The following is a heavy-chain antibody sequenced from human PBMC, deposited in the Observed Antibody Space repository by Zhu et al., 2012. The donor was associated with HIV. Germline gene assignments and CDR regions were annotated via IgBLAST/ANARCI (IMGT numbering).Heavy chain of an antibody. CDR3: ARLHCSGYCWFDS. CDR1: GGSFSGYY. J-gene: IGHJ5*01. D-gene: IGHD3-22*01. Sequence: QVQLQQWGAGLLKPSETLSLTCAVYGGSFSGYYWSWIRQPPGKGLEWIGEINDGGSTNYNPSLKSRVTILVDTSKKQFSLKLSSVTAADTAVYYCARLHCSGYCWFDSVGPGTLVTVYS. CDR2: INDGGST. V-gene: IGHV4-34*01.